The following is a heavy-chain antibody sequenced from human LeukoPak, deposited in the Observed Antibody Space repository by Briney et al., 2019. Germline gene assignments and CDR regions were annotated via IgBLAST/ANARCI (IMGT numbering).Heavy chain of an antibody. Sequence: SETLSLTCTVSGGSISSSSYYWSWIRQPAGKGLEWIGRIYTSGSTNYNPSLKSRVTMSVDTSKNQFSLKLSSVTAADTAVYYCARDHPTGIAARPGWFDPWGQGTLVTVSS. CDR1: GGSISSSSYY. V-gene: IGHV4-61*02. D-gene: IGHD6-6*01. CDR2: IYTSGST. CDR3: ARDHPTGIAARPGWFDP. J-gene: IGHJ5*02.